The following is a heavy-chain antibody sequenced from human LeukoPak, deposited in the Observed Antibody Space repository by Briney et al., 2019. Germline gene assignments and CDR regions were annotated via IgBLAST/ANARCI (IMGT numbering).Heavy chain of an antibody. J-gene: IGHJ4*02. CDR1: GDSVSSNSAA. CDR3: ARSGVIDMVPFDH. Sequence: SQTLSLTCAISGDSVSSNSAAWNWLRQSPSRGLEWLVRTYYRSKWYNDYAVSVKSRTTINPDTSKNQFSLQLNSVTPEDTAVYYCARSGVIDMVPFDHWGQGTLVTASS. D-gene: IGHD4/OR15-4a*01. CDR2: TYYRSKWYN. V-gene: IGHV6-1*01.